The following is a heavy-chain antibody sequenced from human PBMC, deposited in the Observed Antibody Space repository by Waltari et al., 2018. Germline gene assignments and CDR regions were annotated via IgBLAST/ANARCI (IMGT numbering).Heavy chain of an antibody. CDR3: ARDRVVGATDWGY. J-gene: IGHJ4*02. D-gene: IGHD1-26*01. CDR1: GYTFTTFA. Sequence: QVQLVQSESELKKPGASVKIDCTASGYTFTTFAIDWLRQAPGQGLEWMGWISTATGNPTYARDFTGRFDFSLDTSVSTAYLQISSLKTEDTAVYFCARDRVVGATDWGYWGQGTLVTVSS. CDR2: ISTATGNP. V-gene: IGHV7-4-1*02.